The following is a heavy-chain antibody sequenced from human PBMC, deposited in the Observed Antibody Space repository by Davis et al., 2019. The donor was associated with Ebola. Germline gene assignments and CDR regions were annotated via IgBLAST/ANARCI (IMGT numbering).Heavy chain of an antibody. V-gene: IGHV1-8*01. Sequence: AAPVKVSCKASGYIFSNYDINWVRQASGQGLEWMGWMNPYSGNTGYVEKFKGRVTMTGNPSINTAYMDLSSLTTDDTAVYYCTRGYSPKCRTGDCVNDFWGQGTLVTVSS. D-gene: IGHD2-21*02. CDR1: GYIFSNYD. CDR3: TRGYSPKCRTGDCVNDF. CDR2: MNPYSGNT. J-gene: IGHJ4*02.